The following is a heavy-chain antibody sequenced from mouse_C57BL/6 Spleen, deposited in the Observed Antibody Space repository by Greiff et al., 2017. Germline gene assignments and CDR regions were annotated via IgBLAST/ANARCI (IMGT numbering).Heavy chain of an antibody. Sequence: EVQLQQSGPELVKPGASVKISCKASGYTFTDYYMNWVKQSHGKSLEWIGDINPNNGGTSYNQKFKGKATLTVDKSSSTAYMELRSLTSEDSAVYYCARETITTVVEGFAYWGQGTLVTVSA. CDR2: INPNNGGT. D-gene: IGHD1-1*01. CDR1: GYTFTDYY. CDR3: ARETITTVVEGFAY. J-gene: IGHJ3*01. V-gene: IGHV1-26*01.